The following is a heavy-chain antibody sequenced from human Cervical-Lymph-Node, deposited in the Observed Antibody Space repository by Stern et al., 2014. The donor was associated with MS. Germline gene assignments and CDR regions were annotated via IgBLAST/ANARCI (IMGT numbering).Heavy chain of an antibody. V-gene: IGHV3-30*03. D-gene: IGHD2-8*01. CDR3: ARDYEDTSMLFDH. Sequence: MQLVESGGAVVQPGRSLRLSCAASGFTFSSYGMHWVRQAPGKGLEWVPVISYDGNHKYYAASVKGRFTISRDNSKNTLHLQMNSVTPDDTAIYYCARDYEDTSMLFDHWGQGTLVTVSS. J-gene: IGHJ4*02. CDR2: ISYDGNHK. CDR1: GFTFSSYG.